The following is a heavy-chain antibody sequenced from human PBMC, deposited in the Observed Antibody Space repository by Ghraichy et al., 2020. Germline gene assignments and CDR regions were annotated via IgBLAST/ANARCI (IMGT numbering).Heavy chain of an antibody. CDR1: GGPISPYY. D-gene: IGHD2-21*02. V-gene: IGHV4-59*01. J-gene: IGHJ4*02. Sequence: SETLSLTCTVSGGPISPYYWSWIRQIPGKGLEWIGDIHDSGSTKYNPSLESRITISVDTSKNQFSLRLRSVTAADTAVYYCARVVAGYCGGDCYIPGFDIWGQGTPVTDSS. CDR2: IHDSGST. CDR3: ARVVAGYCGGDCYIPGFDI.